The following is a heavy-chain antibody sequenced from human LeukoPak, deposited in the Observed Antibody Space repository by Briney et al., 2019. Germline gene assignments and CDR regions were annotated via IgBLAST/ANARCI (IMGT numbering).Heavy chain of an antibody. Sequence: GGSLRLSCAASGFTFSDNYMGWIRQAPGKGLEWVSYISSSGTTIYYADSVKGRFTISRDNAKNSLYLQMNSLRAEDTALYYCAKVVVGPRLGDFDYWGQGTLVTVSS. V-gene: IGHV3-11*01. CDR3: AKVVVGPRLGDFDY. J-gene: IGHJ4*02. CDR1: GFTFSDNY. CDR2: ISSSGTTI. D-gene: IGHD3-16*01.